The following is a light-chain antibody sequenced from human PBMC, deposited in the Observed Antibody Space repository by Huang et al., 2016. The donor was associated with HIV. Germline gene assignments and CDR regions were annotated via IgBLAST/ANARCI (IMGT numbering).Light chain of an antibody. Sequence: DIIMTQSPDSLAVSLGERATLNCRSSQSVYSSSTSKNYMAWFQQKPGQPPRLLLFWASTREAGVPDRFSDSGSGTHFTLTIANLEAEDAAIYYCQQYYSSPQTFGQGTGVEVK. J-gene: IGKJ1*01. CDR3: QQYYSSPQT. CDR1: QSVYSSSTSKNY. CDR2: WAS. V-gene: IGKV4-1*01.